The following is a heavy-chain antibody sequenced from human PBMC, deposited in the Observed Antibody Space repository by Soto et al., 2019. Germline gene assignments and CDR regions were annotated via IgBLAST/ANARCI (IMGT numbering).Heavy chain of an antibody. J-gene: IGHJ4*02. D-gene: IGHD3-3*01. CDR2: IYYSGST. Sequence: SETLSLTCSVSGGSISAYYWSWLRQPPGKGLEWIGYIYYSGSTNYNPSLKSRVTISVDTSKNQFSLRLTSVTAADTAVYYCARTDFGEVDFDYWGQGSLVTSPQ. CDR3: ARTDFGEVDFDY. V-gene: IGHV4-59*01. CDR1: GGSISAYY.